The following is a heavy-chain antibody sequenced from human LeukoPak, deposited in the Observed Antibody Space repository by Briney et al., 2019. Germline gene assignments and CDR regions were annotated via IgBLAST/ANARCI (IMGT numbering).Heavy chain of an antibody. V-gene: IGHV4-34*01. D-gene: IGHD5-12*01. CDR1: GGSFSGYY. Sequence: KSSETLSLTCAVYGGSFSGYYWSWIRQPPGKGLEWIGEINHSGSTNYNPSLKSRVTISVDTSKNQFSLKLSSVTAADTAVYYCARGRDIVATIARRGPYYYYGMDVWGQGTTVTVSS. CDR2: INHSGST. J-gene: IGHJ6*02. CDR3: ARGRDIVATIARRGPYYYYGMDV.